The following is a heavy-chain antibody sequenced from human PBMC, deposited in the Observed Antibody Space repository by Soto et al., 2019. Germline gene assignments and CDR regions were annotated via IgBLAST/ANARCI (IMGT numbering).Heavy chain of an antibody. Sequence: GSLRLSCAASGFTFRSYWMHWVRQVPGKGLLWVSRIDEYGSTINYADSVKGRFTISRDNARNTLYLEMNSLRAEDTALYYCTRDIGGKGAYWGPGTLVTVSS. CDR3: TRDIGGKGAY. J-gene: IGHJ4*02. V-gene: IGHV3-74*01. CDR2: IDEYGSTI. D-gene: IGHD3-10*01. CDR1: GFTFRSYW.